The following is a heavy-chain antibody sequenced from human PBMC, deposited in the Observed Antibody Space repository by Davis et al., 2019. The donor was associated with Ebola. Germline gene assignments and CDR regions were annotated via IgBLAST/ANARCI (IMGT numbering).Heavy chain of an antibody. Sequence: PGGSLRLSCAASGFTFSSYAMHWVRQAPGKGLEWVAVISYDGSNKYYADSVKGRFTISRDNSKNTLYLQMNSLRAEDTAVYYCAKAQTQWLRYYYMDVWGKGTTATVSS. CDR1: GFTFSSYA. CDR2: ISYDGSNK. CDR3: AKAQTQWLRYYYMDV. V-gene: IGHV3-30-3*01. J-gene: IGHJ6*03. D-gene: IGHD6-19*01.